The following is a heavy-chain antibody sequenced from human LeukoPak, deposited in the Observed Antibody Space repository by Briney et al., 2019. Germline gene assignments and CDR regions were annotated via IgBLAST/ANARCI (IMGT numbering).Heavy chain of an antibody. V-gene: IGHV3-21*01. Sequence: GGSLRLSCAVSEFTFRNYGMNWVRQAPGKGLEWVSSISSSSSYIYYADSVKGRFTISRDNAENSLYLQMNSLRVEDTAVYYCARAPTVLVGYCSSSSCQADYWGQGTLVTVSS. CDR3: ARAPTVLVGYCSSSSCQADY. D-gene: IGHD2-2*01. CDR1: EFTFRNYG. CDR2: ISSSSSYI. J-gene: IGHJ4*02.